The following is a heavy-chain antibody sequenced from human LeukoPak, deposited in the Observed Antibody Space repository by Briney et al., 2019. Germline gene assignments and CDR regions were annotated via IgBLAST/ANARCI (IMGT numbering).Heavy chain of an antibody. Sequence: GESLRLSCTASGFTFSDYDMSWVRQAPGKGLEWVSAISSSGDNTYYADSVQGRFTISRDNSRNTLYLQMNSLRAEDTAVYFCAKDRSYYARFDSWGRGTLVTVSS. V-gene: IGHV3-23*01. J-gene: IGHJ4*02. D-gene: IGHD1-26*01. CDR2: ISSSGDNT. CDR3: AKDRSYYARFDS. CDR1: GFTFSDYD.